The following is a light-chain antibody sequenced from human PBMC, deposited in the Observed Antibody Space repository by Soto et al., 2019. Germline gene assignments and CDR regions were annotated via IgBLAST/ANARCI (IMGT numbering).Light chain of an antibody. CDR3: SSYTYSSTLV. CDR2: EVS. Sequence: QSVLTQPASVSGSPGQSITISCTGTSSDVGAYNYVSWYQQRPGKAPKLMIYEVSNRPSGVSNRFSGSKSGNTASLTISGLQAEDEADYYCSSYTYSSTLVFGTGTKVTVL. V-gene: IGLV2-14*01. J-gene: IGLJ1*01. CDR1: SSDVGAYNY.